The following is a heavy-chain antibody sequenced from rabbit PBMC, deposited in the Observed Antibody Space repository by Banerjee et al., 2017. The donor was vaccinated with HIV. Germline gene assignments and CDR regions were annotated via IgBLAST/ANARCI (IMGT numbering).Heavy chain of an antibody. CDR1: GFDFSGSYW. CDR2: IYAGSAGIT. V-gene: IGHV1S40*01. J-gene: IGHJ4*01. D-gene: IGHD1-1*01. CDR3: ARDLGGSGDL. Sequence: QSLEESGGDLVKPGGSLTLTCTASGFDFSGSYWICWVRQAPGKGLEWIACIYAGSAGITCYATWAKGRFTISKTASTTVTLQMTSLTAADTTTYFCARDLGGSGDLWGPGTLVTVS.